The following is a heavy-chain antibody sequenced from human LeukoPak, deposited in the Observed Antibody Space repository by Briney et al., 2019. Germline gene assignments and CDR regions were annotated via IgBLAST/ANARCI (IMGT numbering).Heavy chain of an antibody. V-gene: IGHV5-51*01. D-gene: IGHD2-21*02. CDR2: IYPGDSDT. CDR1: GSSFTNYW. Sequence: GESLKISCKGSGSSFTNYWVGWVRQMPGKGLEWMGIIYPGDSDTRCSPSFQGQVTISADKSISTAYLQWSSLKASDTAMYYCARLPGAVVVTAIYFDYWGQGTLVTVSS. J-gene: IGHJ4*02. CDR3: ARLPGAVVVTAIYFDY.